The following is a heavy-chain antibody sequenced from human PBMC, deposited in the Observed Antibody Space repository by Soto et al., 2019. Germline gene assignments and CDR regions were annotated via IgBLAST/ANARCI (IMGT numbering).Heavy chain of an antibody. CDR2: ISAYNGNT. CDR1: GYTFTSYG. CDR3: ARVPFSHSSGWYFYGMEV. J-gene: IGHJ6*02. D-gene: IGHD6-19*01. Sequence: ASVKVSCKASGYTFTSYGISCVRQAPGQGLEWMGWISAYNGNTNYAQKLQGRVTMTTDTSTSTAYMELRSLRSDDTAVYYCARVPFSHSSGWYFYGMEVWGQGTTVTVSS. V-gene: IGHV1-18*01.